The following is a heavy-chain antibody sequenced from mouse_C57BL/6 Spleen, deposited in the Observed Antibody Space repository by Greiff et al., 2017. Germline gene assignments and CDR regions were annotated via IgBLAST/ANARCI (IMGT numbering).Heavy chain of an antibody. CDR3: ARWGGGYGEYYFDY. J-gene: IGHJ2*01. Sequence: VQLQQSGPELVKPGASVKISCKASGYSFTGYYMHWVKQSSEKSLEWIGEINPSTGGTSYNQKFKGKATLTVDKSSSTAYMQLKSLTSEDSAVYYCARWGGGYGEYYFDYWGQGTTLTVSS. CDR2: INPSTGGT. CDR1: GYSFTGYY. V-gene: IGHV1-43*01. D-gene: IGHD2-2*01.